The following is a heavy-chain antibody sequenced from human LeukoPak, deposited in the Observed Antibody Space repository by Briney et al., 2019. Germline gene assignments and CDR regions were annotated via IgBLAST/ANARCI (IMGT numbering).Heavy chain of an antibody. D-gene: IGHD1-26*01. J-gene: IGHJ4*02. CDR2: IYYSGST. V-gene: IGHV4-39*01. Sequence: PSETLSLTCTVSGGSISSSSYYWGWIRQPPEKALVWIGSIYYSGSTYYNPSLKSRVTISVDTSKNQFSLKLSSVTAADTAVYYCAKQRAPALIDYWGQGTLVTVSS. CDR1: GGSISSSSYY. CDR3: AKQRAPALIDY.